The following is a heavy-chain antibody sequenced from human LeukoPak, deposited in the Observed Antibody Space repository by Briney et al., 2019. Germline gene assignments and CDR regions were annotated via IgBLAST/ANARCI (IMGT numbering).Heavy chain of an antibody. V-gene: IGHV1-69*05. Sequence: GSSVKVSCKASVGTFSSYAISWVRQAPGQGLEWIGGIIPPFDTANYAQKFQGRVTITTDESTSTAYMELSSLRSEDTSVYYCASTGDIVATGDENWFDPWGQGTLVTVSS. D-gene: IGHD5-12*01. CDR2: IIPPFDTA. CDR3: ASTGDIVATGDENWFDP. J-gene: IGHJ5*02. CDR1: VGTFSSYA.